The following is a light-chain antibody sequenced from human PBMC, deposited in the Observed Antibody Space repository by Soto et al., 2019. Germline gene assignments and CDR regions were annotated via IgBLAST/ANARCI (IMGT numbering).Light chain of an antibody. V-gene: IGKV3D-20*02. Sequence: EIVLTQSPGTLSLSPGERVILSCRASQSVSSSYLAWYQQKPGQAPRLLIYGASSRATGIPDRFSGSGSGTDFTLTISSLEPEDFAVYYCQQRSNWLTFGGGTKVEIK. CDR3: QQRSNWLT. CDR1: QSVSSSY. J-gene: IGKJ4*01. CDR2: GAS.